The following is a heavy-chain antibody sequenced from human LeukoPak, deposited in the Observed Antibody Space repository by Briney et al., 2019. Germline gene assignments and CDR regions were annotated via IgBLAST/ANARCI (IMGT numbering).Heavy chain of an antibody. V-gene: IGHV4-31*03. Sequence: SQTLSLTCTVSGGSISSGGYYWSWIRQHPGKGLEWTGYIYYSGSTYYNPSLKSRVTISVDTSKNQFSLKLSSVTAADTAVYYCARDVRSSGWYFDYWGQGTLVTVSS. D-gene: IGHD6-19*01. J-gene: IGHJ4*02. CDR1: GGSISSGGYY. CDR3: ARDVRSSGWYFDY. CDR2: IYYSGST.